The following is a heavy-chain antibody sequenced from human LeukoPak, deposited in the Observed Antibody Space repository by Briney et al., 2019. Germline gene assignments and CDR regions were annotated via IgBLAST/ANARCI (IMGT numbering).Heavy chain of an antibody. CDR1: GFMSINYA. Sequence: GGSLRLSCAASGFMSINYAMSWVRQAPGRGLEWVSSLSGSSGTAYYAESVKGRFAISRDNSKNTLYLQMNSLRAEATAVYYCAGHAGYHYHSSGGEFDIWGQGTQVTVSS. CDR2: LSGSSGTA. V-gene: IGHV3-23*01. D-gene: IGHD3-22*01. J-gene: IGHJ4*02. CDR3: AGHAGYHYHSSGGEFDI.